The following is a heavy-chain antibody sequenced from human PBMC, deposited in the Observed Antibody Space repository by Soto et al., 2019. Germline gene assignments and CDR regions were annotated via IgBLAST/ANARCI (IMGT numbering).Heavy chain of an antibody. Sequence: GSLRLSCAASGFTFSSYAMHWVRQAPGKGLEWVAVISYDGSNKYYADSVKGRFTISRDNSKNTLYLQMNSLRAEDTAVYYCARDRGPQYYYDSSGYYYGFDYWGQGTLVTVSS. V-gene: IGHV3-30-3*01. D-gene: IGHD3-22*01. CDR1: GFTFSSYA. CDR2: ISYDGSNK. CDR3: ARDRGPQYYYDSSGYYYGFDY. J-gene: IGHJ4*02.